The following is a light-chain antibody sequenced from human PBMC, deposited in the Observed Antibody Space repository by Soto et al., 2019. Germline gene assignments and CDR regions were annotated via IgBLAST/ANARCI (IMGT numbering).Light chain of an antibody. V-gene: IGLV2-18*02. J-gene: IGLJ1*01. CDR2: EVS. CDR3: SSYTSSSTPYV. Sequence: QSALTQPPSVSGSPGQSVTISCTGTSSDVGYYNRVSWYQQPPGTAPKLMIYEVSNRPSGVPDRFSGSKSGNTASLTISGLQAEDEADYYCSSYTSSSTPYVFGTGTKVTVL. CDR1: SSDVGYYNR.